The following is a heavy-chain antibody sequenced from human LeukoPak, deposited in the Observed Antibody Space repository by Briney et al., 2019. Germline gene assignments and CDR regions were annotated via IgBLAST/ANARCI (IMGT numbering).Heavy chain of an antibody. V-gene: IGHV1-46*01. CDR2: INPSGGTT. D-gene: IGHD5-18*01. CDR3: ARDPSVSGYSFGYFDY. CDR1: GYTFTSYY. J-gene: IGHJ4*02. Sequence: GASVKVSCKASGYTFTSYYMHWVRQAPGQGLEWMGIINPSGGTTSYAQKFQGRVTMTRDTSTSTVYVELSSLRSEDTAVYYCARDPSVSGYSFGYFDYWGQGTLVTVSS.